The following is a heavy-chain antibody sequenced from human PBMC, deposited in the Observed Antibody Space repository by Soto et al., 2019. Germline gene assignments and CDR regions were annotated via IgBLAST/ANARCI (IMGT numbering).Heavy chain of an antibody. CDR2: IYYSGST. CDR3: ARDDSSRIYYYGMDV. D-gene: IGHD2-21*01. CDR1: GGSVSSGSYY. V-gene: IGHV4-61*01. J-gene: IGHJ6*02. Sequence: SETLSLTCTVSGGSVSSGSYYWSWIRQPPGKGLEWIGYIYYSGSTNYNPSLKSRVTISVDTSKNQFSLKLSSVTAADTAVYYCARDDSSRIYYYGMDVWGQGTTVTVSS.